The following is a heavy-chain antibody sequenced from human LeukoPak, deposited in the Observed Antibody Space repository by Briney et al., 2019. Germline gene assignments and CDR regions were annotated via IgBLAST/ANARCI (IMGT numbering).Heavy chain of an antibody. Sequence: GGSLRLSCAASGFSLSRYAMHWVRQAPGKGLEYVSAIGGRGDTTYYADSVKGRFTISRDTSKNTLYLQMGSLRAEDMAVYYCARRFGELLNYMDVWGKGTTVTVSS. CDR2: IGGRGDTT. V-gene: IGHV3-64*02. D-gene: IGHD3-10*01. CDR1: GFSLSRYA. CDR3: ARRFGELLNYMDV. J-gene: IGHJ6*03.